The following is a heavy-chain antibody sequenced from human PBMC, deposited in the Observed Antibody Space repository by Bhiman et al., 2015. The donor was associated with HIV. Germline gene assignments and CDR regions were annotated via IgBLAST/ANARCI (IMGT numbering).Heavy chain of an antibody. D-gene: IGHD6-13*01. Sequence: QVQLVESGGGVVQPGRSLRLSCAASGFTFNTYGMHWVRQAPGKGLEWVAVISYDVSNKYYADSVKGRFTISRDNSKNTLYLQMNSLRAEDTAVYYCARGRIAAAQGNDAFDIWGQGTMVTVSS. CDR1: GFTFNTYG. J-gene: IGHJ3*02. V-gene: IGHV3-30*03. CDR2: ISYDVSNK. CDR3: ARGRIAAAQGNDAFDI.